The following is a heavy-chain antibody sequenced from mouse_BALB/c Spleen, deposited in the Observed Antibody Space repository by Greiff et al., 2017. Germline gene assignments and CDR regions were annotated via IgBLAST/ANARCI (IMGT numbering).Heavy chain of an antibody. CDR2: IDPANGNT. V-gene: IGHV14-3*02. CDR1: GFNIKDTY. CDR3: AREEAYYRYDGAD. J-gene: IGHJ3*01. D-gene: IGHD2-14*01. Sequence: VQLQQSGAELVKPGASVKLSCTASGFNIKDTYMHWVKQRPEQGLEWIGRIDPANGNTKYDPQVQGKARITADTSSNTAYLQLSRLTSEDTAVYYCAREEAYYRYDGADGGQGTLVTVSA.